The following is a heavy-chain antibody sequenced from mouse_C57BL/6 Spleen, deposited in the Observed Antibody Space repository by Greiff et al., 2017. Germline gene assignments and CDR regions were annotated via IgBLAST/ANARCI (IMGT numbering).Heavy chain of an antibody. D-gene: IGHD3-2*02. V-gene: IGHV1-64*01. J-gene: IGHJ2*01. Sequence: QVQLQQPGAELVKPGASVKLSCKASGYTFTSYWMHWVKQRPGQGLEWIGMIHPNSGSTNYNEKFKSKATLTVDKSSSTAYMQLSSLTSEDSAVYYCARRAAQATSYYFDYWGQGTTLTVSS. CDR3: ARRAAQATSYYFDY. CDR2: IHPNSGST. CDR1: GYTFTSYW.